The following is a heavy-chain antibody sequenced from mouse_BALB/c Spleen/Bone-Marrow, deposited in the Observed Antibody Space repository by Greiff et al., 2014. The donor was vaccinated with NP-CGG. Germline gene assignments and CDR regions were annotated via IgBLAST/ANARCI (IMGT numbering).Heavy chain of an antibody. CDR2: IDPANGNT. J-gene: IGHJ3*01. CDR3: ARSGGDGNYLAWFAY. Sequence: VQLKHSGAELVKPGASVKLSCTASGFNIKDTYMHWVKQRPEQGLEWIGRIDPANGNTKYDPKFQGKATITADTSSNTAYLQLSSLTSEDTAVYYCARSGGDGNYLAWFAYWGQGTLVTVSA. CDR1: GFNIKDTY. V-gene: IGHV14-3*02. D-gene: IGHD2-1*01.